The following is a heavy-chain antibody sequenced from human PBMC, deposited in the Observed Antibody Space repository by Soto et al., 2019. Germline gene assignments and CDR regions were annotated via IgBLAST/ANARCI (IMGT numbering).Heavy chain of an antibody. CDR1: GGSVSSFH. Sequence: KPSETLSLTCTVSGGSVSSFHWSWIRQSPGKGLEWIGYVFYTGNTKYNPALKRRVTISVDTSKKQFSLKLSSVSAADTGLYYCARSYSGTFYGYDIWGQGILVTVSS. CDR3: ARSYSGTFYGYDI. CDR2: VFYTGNT. D-gene: IGHD1-26*01. J-gene: IGHJ4*02. V-gene: IGHV4-59*02.